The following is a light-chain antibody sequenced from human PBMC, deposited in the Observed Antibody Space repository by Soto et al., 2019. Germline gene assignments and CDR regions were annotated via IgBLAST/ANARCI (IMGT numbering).Light chain of an antibody. Sequence: QSALTQPASVSGSPGQSITISCTGTSSDVGSYNLVSWYQHHPGKAPKFIIYEDNKRPSEVSNRFSGSKSGNTASLTISGLQAEDEADYYCCAFVRSNALLFGGGTKVTVL. CDR3: CAFVRSNALL. CDR2: EDN. V-gene: IGLV2-23*01. CDR1: SSDVGSYNL. J-gene: IGLJ2*01.